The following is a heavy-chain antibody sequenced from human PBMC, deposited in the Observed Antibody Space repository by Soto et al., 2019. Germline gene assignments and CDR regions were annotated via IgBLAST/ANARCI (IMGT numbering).Heavy chain of an antibody. CDR1: GFTFSSYG. CDR2: ISYDGSNK. J-gene: IGHJ6*02. V-gene: IGHV3-30*18. Sequence: GGSLRLSCAASGFTFSSYGMHWVRQAPGKGLEWVAVISYDGSNKYYADSVKGRFTISRDNSKNTLYLQMNSLRAEDTAVYYCAKANNQGYSSGCYGFLGCSYYYGMDVWGQGTTVTVS. D-gene: IGHD6-19*01. CDR3: AKANNQGYSSGCYGFLGCSYYYGMDV.